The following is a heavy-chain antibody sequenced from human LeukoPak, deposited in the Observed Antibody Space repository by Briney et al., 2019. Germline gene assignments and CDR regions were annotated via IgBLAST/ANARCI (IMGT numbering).Heavy chain of an antibody. CDR3: ARVGAVAGTYMDV. J-gene: IGHJ6*03. V-gene: IGHV1-18*04. Sequence: ASVKVSCKASGYTFTGYYMHWVRQAPGQGLEWMGWISAYNGNTNYAQKLQGRVTMTTDTSTSTAYMELRSLRSDDTAVYYCARVGAVAGTYMDVWGKGTTVTVSS. D-gene: IGHD6-19*01. CDR1: GYTFTGYY. CDR2: ISAYNGNT.